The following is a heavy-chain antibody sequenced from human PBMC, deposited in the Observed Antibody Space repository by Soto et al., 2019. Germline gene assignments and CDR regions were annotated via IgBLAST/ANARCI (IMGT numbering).Heavy chain of an antibody. V-gene: IGHV3-23*01. J-gene: IGHJ4*02. CDR1: GFTFRSHA. CDR2: ISCNGVST. CDR3: AKQRVNFDY. Sequence: GAFRHSCAVSGFTFRSHAITCFRQAPGKGLGWVSGISCNGVSTYYADSVNGRFTISRDNSKNTLYLQMKSLRVEDMALYYRAKQRVNFDYWSQGTLVTVSS.